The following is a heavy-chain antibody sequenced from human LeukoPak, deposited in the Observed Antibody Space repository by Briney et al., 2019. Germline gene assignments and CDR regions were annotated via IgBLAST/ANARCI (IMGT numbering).Heavy chain of an antibody. CDR1: GGSISSYY. D-gene: IGHD3-22*01. CDR3: ARDYYDSSGYYGVNWFDP. Sequence: SETLSLTCTVSGGSISSYYWSWIPQPPGKGLEWIGYIYYSGSTNYNPSLKSRVTISVDTSKNQFSLKLSSVTAADTAVYYCARDYYDSSGYYGVNWFDPWGQGTLVTVSS. V-gene: IGHV4-59*01. J-gene: IGHJ5*02. CDR2: IYYSGST.